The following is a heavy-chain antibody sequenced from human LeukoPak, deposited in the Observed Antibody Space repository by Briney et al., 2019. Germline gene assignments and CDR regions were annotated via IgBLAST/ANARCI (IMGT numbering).Heavy chain of an antibody. V-gene: IGHV1-69*05. CDR3: ARGRDNTSYYYGSGSRNDAFDI. CDR1: GGTFSSCA. CDR2: IIPIFGTA. J-gene: IGHJ3*02. Sequence: SVKVSCKASGGTFSSCAISWVRQAPGQGLEWMGRIIPIFGTANYAQKFQGRVTITTDESTSTAYMELSSLRSEDTAVYYCARGRDNTSYYYGSGSRNDAFDIWGQGTMVTVSS. D-gene: IGHD3-10*01.